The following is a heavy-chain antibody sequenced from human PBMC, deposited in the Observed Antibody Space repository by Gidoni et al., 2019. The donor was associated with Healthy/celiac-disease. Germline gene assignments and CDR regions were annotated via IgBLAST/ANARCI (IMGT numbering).Heavy chain of an antibody. V-gene: IGHV3-48*02. CDR1: GFIFGSDS. CDR3: ARDFLPYFYDSSGYLDY. J-gene: IGHJ4*02. Sequence: EVQLVESGGGLVHHGGSRSLSCAASGFIFGSDSMNWGRQAPGKGLEWVSYISSSSSTIYYADSVKGRFTISRDNAKNSLYLQMSSLRDEDTAVYYCARDFLPYFYDSSGYLDYWGQGTLVTVSS. D-gene: IGHD3-22*01. CDR2: ISSSSSTI.